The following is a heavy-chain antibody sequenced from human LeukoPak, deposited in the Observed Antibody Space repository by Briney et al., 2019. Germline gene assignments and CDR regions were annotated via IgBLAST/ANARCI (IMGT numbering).Heavy chain of an antibody. CDR3: ARLSRISTAGAYSYHSLDI. D-gene: IGHD6-13*01. Sequence: SETLSLTCTVSGGSINDHAWCWIRQPPGRGLEWIGCVYYTGSSEYNASLKSRLTISTDTSNNQLSLKVTSVTAADTAIYSCARLSRISTAGAYSYHSLDIWGQGTTVTVSS. CDR2: VYYTGSS. CDR1: GGSINDHA. J-gene: IGHJ6*02. V-gene: IGHV4-59*11.